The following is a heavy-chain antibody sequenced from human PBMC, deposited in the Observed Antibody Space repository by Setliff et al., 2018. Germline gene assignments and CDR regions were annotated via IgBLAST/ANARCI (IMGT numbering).Heavy chain of an antibody. CDR2: IYYSGST. D-gene: IGHD6-19*01. V-gene: IGHV4-38-2*02. CDR3: ARDRSSIAVAGGGVDY. J-gene: IGHJ4*02. Sequence: SETLSLTCTVSGYSISSGYYWGWIRQPPGKGLEWIGSIYYSGSTNYNPSLKSRVTIPVDTSKNQFSLKLSSVTAADTAVYYCARDRSSIAVAGGGVDYWGQGTLVTVSS. CDR1: GYSISSGYY.